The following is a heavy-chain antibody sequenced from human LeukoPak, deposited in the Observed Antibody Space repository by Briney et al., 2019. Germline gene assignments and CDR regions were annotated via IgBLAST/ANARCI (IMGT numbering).Heavy chain of an antibody. CDR3: AREIGGGPCFDY. V-gene: IGHV4-39*07. D-gene: IGHD4-23*01. CDR1: GGSISSDYFY. Sequence: PSETLSLTCSVSGGSISSDYFYWGRIRQPPGKGLEWIGSMYYSGSTNYNPSLKSRVTMSVATSKNQFSLKLSSVTAADTAVYYCAREIGGGPCFDYWGQGTLVTVSS. CDR2: MYYSGST. J-gene: IGHJ4*02.